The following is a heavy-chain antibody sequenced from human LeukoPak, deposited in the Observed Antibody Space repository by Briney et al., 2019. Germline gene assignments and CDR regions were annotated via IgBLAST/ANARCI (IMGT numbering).Heavy chain of an antibody. CDR1: GFTFSSYA. CDR3: ARAQGGAYYDILTGLGEWSFDI. Sequence: PGGSLRLSCAASGFTFSSYAMSWVRQAPGKGLEWVSAISGSGGGTYYADSVKGRFTISRDNSKNTLYLQMNSLRAEDTAVYYCARAQGGAYYDILTGLGEWSFDIWGQGTMVTVSS. J-gene: IGHJ3*02. D-gene: IGHD3-9*01. CDR2: ISGSGGGT. V-gene: IGHV3-23*01.